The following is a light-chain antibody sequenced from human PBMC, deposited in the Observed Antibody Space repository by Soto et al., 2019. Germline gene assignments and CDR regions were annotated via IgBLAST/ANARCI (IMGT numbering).Light chain of an antibody. CDR3: QQYGSSSFT. Sequence: EIVLTQSPGTLSLSPGERATLSCRASLSVSSSYLAWYQQKPGQAPRLLIYGASSRATGIPDRFSGSGSGTDFTLTISRLEPEDFAVYYCQQYGSSSFTFGPGTKVDIK. V-gene: IGKV3-20*01. CDR1: LSVSSSY. J-gene: IGKJ3*01. CDR2: GAS.